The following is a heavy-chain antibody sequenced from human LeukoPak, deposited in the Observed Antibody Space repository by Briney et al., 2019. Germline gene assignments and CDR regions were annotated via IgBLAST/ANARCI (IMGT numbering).Heavy chain of an antibody. V-gene: IGHV3-66*01. Sequence: PGGSLRLSCAASGFTVSTNYMSWVRQAPGKGLEWVSVIYSDGSTYYADSVKGRFTISRDNSKNTLYLQMNSLRAEDTAVYYCARDRFGYGGNSGLWGQGTLVTVSP. D-gene: IGHD4-23*01. J-gene: IGHJ4*02. CDR1: GFTVSTNY. CDR3: ARDRFGYGGNSGL. CDR2: IYSDGST.